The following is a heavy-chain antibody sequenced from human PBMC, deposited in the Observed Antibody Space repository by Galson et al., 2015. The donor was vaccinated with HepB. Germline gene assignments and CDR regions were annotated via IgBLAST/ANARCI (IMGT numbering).Heavy chain of an antibody. D-gene: IGHD2-21*01. V-gene: IGHV3-74*01. CDR1: GFTFSGHW. CDR3: GREKRHNVVVEL. J-gene: IGHJ2*01. CDR2: INSDGSYT. Sequence: SLRLSCAASGFTFSGHWMHWVRQAPGKGLVWVSNINSDGSYTAYADSVKGRFTISRDNAKNTLYLEMNSPGAEDTAVYYCGREKRHNVVVELWGRGTLVTVSS.